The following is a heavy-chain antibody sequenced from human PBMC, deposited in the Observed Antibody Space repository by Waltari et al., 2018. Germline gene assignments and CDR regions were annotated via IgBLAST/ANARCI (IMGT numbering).Heavy chain of an antibody. D-gene: IGHD6-13*01. CDR1: GFTFRSYA. V-gene: IGHV3-30-3*01. Sequence: QVQLVESGGGVVQPGRSLRLSCAASGFTFRSYAMHWVRQAPGKGLEWVAVISYDGSNKYYADSVNGRFTISRDNSKNTLYLQMNSRRAEDTAVYYCGHSSSWYGMDVWGQGTTVTVSS. CDR3: GHSSSWYGMDV. CDR2: ISYDGSNK. J-gene: IGHJ6*02.